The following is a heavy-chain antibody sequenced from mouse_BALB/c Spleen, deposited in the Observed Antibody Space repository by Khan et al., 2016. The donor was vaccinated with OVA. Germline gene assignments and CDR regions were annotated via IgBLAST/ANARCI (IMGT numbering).Heavy chain of an antibody. CDR3: ARVYDVLAY. D-gene: IGHD2-14*01. V-gene: IGHV1-26*01. CDR1: GYSFTNYY. Sequence: EVQLQQSGPDLVKPGASVKMSCKASGYSFTNYYVNWVKQSHGKSLECLGRVNPNTGNTNYNQKFKGKAILIVDTSSSTAYMELRGLTSEDAAVYYCARVYDVLAYWGQGTLVTVSA. J-gene: IGHJ3*01. CDR2: VNPNTGNT.